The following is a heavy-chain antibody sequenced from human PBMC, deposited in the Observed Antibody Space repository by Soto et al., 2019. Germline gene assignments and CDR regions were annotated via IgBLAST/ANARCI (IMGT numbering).Heavy chain of an antibody. CDR3: ASNTYYYDSSGSRFDY. CDR2: IIPIFGTA. J-gene: IGHJ4*02. V-gene: IGHV1-69*06. Sequence: SVKVSCKASGGTFSSYAISWVRQAPGQGLEWMRGIIPIFGTANYAQKFQGRVTITADKSTSTAYMELSSLRSEDTAVYYCASNTYYYDSSGSRFDYWGQGTLVTVSS. CDR1: GGTFSSYA. D-gene: IGHD3-22*01.